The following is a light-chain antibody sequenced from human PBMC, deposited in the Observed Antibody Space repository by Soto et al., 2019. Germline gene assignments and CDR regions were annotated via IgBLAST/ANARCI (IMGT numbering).Light chain of an antibody. CDR1: SSNIGSNT. CDR3: AAWDASLNGVV. CDR2: SNN. Sequence: QSVLTQPPSASGTPGQRVTISCSGSSSNIGSNTVNWYQQLPGTAPKLLIYSNNQRPSGVPDRFSGSKSGTYASLAISGLQSEDEADYYCAAWDASLNGVVFGGGTKLTVL. J-gene: IGLJ2*01. V-gene: IGLV1-44*01.